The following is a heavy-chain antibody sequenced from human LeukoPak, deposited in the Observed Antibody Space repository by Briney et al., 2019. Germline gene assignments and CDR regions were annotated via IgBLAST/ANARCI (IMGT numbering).Heavy chain of an antibody. CDR3: ARDNTGSYEY. CDR2: IRADGGTT. Sequence: PGGSLRLSCAASGFTFGDYDMHWVRHAPGKGLEWVSLIRADGGTTHYADSVKGRFTISRDNSKNSLYLQMNSLRTEDTALYYCARDNTGSYEYWGQGTLVTVSP. V-gene: IGHV3-43*02. D-gene: IGHD1-26*01. CDR1: GFTFGDYD. J-gene: IGHJ4*02.